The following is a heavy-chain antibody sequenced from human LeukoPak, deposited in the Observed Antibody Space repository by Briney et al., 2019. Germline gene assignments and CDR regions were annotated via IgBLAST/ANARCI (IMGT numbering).Heavy chain of an antibody. D-gene: IGHD3-22*01. CDR3: ARPRVGYYDSSGYYSGLLH. J-gene: IGHJ4*02. CDR2: IIPIFGTA. V-gene: IGHV1-69*05. CDR1: GYTFTSYG. Sequence: VASVKVSCKASGYTFTSYGISWVRQAPGQGLEWMGGIIPIFGTANYAQKFQGRVTITTDESTSTAYMELSSLRSEDTAVYYCARPRVGYYDSSGYYSGLLHWGQGTLVTVSS.